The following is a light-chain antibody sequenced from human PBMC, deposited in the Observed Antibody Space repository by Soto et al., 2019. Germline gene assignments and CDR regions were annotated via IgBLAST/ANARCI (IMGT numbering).Light chain of an antibody. CDR3: QQYNNLPPWT. J-gene: IGKJ1*01. V-gene: IGKV3-15*01. Sequence: EIVMTQSPATLSVSPGERATLSCRASQSVSSNLAWYQKKPGQAPRLLIYGASTRATGIPARFSGSGSGTEFTLTISSLQSEDFAVYYCQQYNNLPPWTFGQGTKVEIK. CDR1: QSVSSN. CDR2: GAS.